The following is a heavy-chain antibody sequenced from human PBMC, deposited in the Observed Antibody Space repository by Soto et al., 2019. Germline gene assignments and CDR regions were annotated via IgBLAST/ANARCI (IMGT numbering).Heavy chain of an antibody. V-gene: IGHV4-34*01. CDR2: IKDGGRT. Sequence: QVQLQQWGAGLLKPSETLSLNCAVNGGSLSGYYWSWIRQPPGKGLEWIGEIKDGGRTNYSPSLKRXXTXSXGTSNNQFSLRLYSVTAADTGVYYCARGQEGVVATHWDQGTLVTVSS. D-gene: IGHD5-12*01. CDR3: ARGQEGVVATH. J-gene: IGHJ4*02. CDR1: GGSLSGYY.